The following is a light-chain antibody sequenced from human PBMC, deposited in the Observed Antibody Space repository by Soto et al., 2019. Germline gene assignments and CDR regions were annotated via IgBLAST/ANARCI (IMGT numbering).Light chain of an antibody. CDR2: EVN. Sequence: QSPLTQPPSASGSPGQSVAVSCTGTISDVGGYNYVSWYQQHPGKAPKLMIYEVNKRPSGVPDRFSGSKSGNTASLTVSGLQAEDEADYYCSSYAGSSNVFGTGTKVTVL. CDR1: ISDVGGYNY. J-gene: IGLJ1*01. CDR3: SSYAGSSNV. V-gene: IGLV2-8*01.